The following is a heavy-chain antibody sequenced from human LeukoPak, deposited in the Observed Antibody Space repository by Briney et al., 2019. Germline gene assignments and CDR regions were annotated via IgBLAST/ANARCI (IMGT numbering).Heavy chain of an antibody. CDR2: ISSSGSTI. V-gene: IGHV3-11*04. Sequence: GGSLRLSCAASGFTFSDCYMSWIRQAPGKGLEWVSYISSSGSTIYYADSVKGRFTISRDNAKNSLYLQMNSLRAEDTAVYYCARDLTTLYYYYYYYMDVWGKGTTVTVSS. CDR3: ARDLTTLYYYYYYYMDV. J-gene: IGHJ6*03. CDR1: GFTFSDCY. D-gene: IGHD1-1*01.